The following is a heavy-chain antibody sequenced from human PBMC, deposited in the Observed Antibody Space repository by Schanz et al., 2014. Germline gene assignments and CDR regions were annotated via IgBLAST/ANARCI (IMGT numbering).Heavy chain of an antibody. CDR2: ISSTSTYL. CDR3: ARGTPFLCDY. Sequence: EVQLVESGGGLVKPGDSLRLSCAASGFTFSSYTMKWVRQGQGKGLEWVTSISSTSTYLYYADSGKGRFTISRDSARNSLYLQRRSLRAEDAAVYYCARGTPFLCDYWGQGTLVTVSS. J-gene: IGHJ4*02. D-gene: IGHD3-16*01. V-gene: IGHV3-21*01. CDR1: GFTFSSYT.